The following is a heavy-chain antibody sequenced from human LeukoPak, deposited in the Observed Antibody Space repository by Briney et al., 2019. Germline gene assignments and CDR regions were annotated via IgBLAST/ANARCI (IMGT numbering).Heavy chain of an antibody. Sequence: ASVKVSCKASGYTFTGYYMHWVRQAPGQGLGWMGRINPNSGGTNYAQKFQGRVTMTRDTSISTAYMELSSLRSEDTAVYYCARGRRPLPLSRIFDYWGQGTLVTVSS. D-gene: IGHD6-6*01. J-gene: IGHJ4*02. CDR3: ARGRRPLPLSRIFDY. V-gene: IGHV1-2*06. CDR2: INPNSGGT. CDR1: GYTFTGYY.